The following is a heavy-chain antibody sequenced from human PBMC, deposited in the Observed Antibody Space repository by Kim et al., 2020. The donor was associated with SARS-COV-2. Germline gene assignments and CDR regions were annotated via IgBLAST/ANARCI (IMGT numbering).Heavy chain of an antibody. CDR1: GYRFTAYW. CDR3: VRLGRSLEGEF. J-gene: IGHJ4*02. D-gene: IGHD3-3*01. CDR2: IDPSDSST. Sequence: GESLKISCKASGYRFTAYWITWVRQMPGKGLEWMGRIDPSDSSTNYSPSFQGHVTMSVDKSISTAYLQWTSLKAADTAIYFCVRLGRSLEGEFWGQGALVTVSS. V-gene: IGHV5-10-1*01.